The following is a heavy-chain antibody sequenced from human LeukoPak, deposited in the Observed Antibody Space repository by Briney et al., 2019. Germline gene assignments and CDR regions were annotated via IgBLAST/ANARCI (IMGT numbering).Heavy chain of an antibody. Sequence: GGSLRLSCAASGFTFSSYEMNWVRQAPAKGLEWVSYISSSGSTIYYADSVKGRFTISRDNAKNSLYLQMNSLRAEDTAVYYCAREVLGHMVRGAPTGYFDYWGQGTLVTVSS. V-gene: IGHV3-48*03. CDR3: AREVLGHMVRGAPTGYFDY. CDR1: GFTFSSYE. CDR2: ISSSGSTI. J-gene: IGHJ4*02. D-gene: IGHD3-10*01.